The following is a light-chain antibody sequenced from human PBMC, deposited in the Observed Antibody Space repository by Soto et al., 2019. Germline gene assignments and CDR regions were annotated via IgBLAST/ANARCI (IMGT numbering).Light chain of an antibody. CDR2: DVS. CDR3: QQYNNWPPLT. CDR1: QSVGSN. Sequence: EIVMTQSPATLSVSLGERATLSCRASQSVGSNLAWYQVRPGQGPRLLIYDVSTRATGIPARFSGSGSGTEFTLTISSLQSEDFALYYCQQYNNWPPLTFGGGTKVDIK. V-gene: IGKV3-15*01. J-gene: IGKJ4*01.